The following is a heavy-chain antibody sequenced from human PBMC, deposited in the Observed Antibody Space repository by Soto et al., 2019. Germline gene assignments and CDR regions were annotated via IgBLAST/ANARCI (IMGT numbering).Heavy chain of an antibody. Sequence: QVQLQESGPGLVKPSETLSLTCTVSGASISSYYWSWIRQPPGKGLEWIGYIYYSGSTNYNPSLKSRFTISVDTSKNQFSLKLSSVTAADTAVYYCARDKGRLAFDIWGQGTMVTVSS. D-gene: IGHD6-25*01. CDR1: GASISSYY. V-gene: IGHV4-59*01. CDR3: ARDKGRLAFDI. J-gene: IGHJ3*02. CDR2: IYYSGST.